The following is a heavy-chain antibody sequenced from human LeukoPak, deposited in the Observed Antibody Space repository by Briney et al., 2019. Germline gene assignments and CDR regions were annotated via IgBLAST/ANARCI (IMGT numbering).Heavy chain of an antibody. CDR2: IRYGGSNK. CDR3: AKDLEQQLVLDWFDP. D-gene: IGHD6-13*01. J-gene: IGHJ5*02. CDR1: GFTFSSYG. V-gene: IGHV3-30*02. Sequence: GGSLRLSCAASGFTFSSYGMHWVRQAPGKGLEWVAFIRYGGSNKYYADSVKGRFTISRDNSKNTLYLQMNSLRAEDTAVYYCAKDLEQQLVLDWFDPWGQGTLVTVSS.